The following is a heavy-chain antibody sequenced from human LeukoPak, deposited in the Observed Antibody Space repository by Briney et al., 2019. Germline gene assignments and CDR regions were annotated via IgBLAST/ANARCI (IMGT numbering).Heavy chain of an antibody. CDR1: GFTFSSYA. D-gene: IGHD5-18*01. J-gene: IGHJ4*02. Sequence: GGSLRLSCAASGFTFSSYAMSWVRQAPGKGLEWVSAISGSGDSTYYADSVKGRFTISRDNSKNTLYLQMNSLRAEDTAVYYCARGVDTATFFDYWGQGTLVTVSS. CDR2: ISGSGDST. V-gene: IGHV3-23*01. CDR3: ARGVDTATFFDY.